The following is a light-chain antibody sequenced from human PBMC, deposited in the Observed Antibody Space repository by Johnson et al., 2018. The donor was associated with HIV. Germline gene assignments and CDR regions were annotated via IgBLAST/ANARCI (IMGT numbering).Light chain of an antibody. V-gene: IGLV1-51*02. CDR2: END. J-gene: IGLJ1*01. CDR3: GTWDTSLNVLYV. CDR1: SSNIGNNY. Sequence: QSVLTQPPSVSAAPGQRVTISCSGSSSNIGNNYVSWYQQLPGTAPKLLIYENDKRPSGIPDRFSGSKSGTSAALGITGLQTGDEADYYCGTWDTSLNVLYVFGTGTEVTVI.